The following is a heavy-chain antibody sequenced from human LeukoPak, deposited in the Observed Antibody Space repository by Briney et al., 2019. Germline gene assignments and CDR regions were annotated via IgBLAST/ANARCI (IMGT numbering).Heavy chain of an antibody. D-gene: IGHD1-7*01. CDR3: ARSFFQWNYGSCLDS. CDR2: IAHDGSNK. Sequence: GGSLRLSCAASGFSFSNYVMQWVRQVPGKGLEWVALIAHDGSNKYYADSVKGRFTISRDNSRSILYLQMNSLRPEDTAVYSCARSFFQWNYGSCLDSWGQGTLVTVSS. CDR1: GFSFSNYV. J-gene: IGHJ4*02. V-gene: IGHV3-30*03.